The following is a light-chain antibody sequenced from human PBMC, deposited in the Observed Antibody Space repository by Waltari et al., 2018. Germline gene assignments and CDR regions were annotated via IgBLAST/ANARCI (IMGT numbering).Light chain of an antibody. J-gene: IGLJ3*02. CDR3: QTGGHGTWV. CDR2: VNSDGSH. Sequence: QLVLTQSPSASASLGASVKLTCTLSSGHSSNVIAWHQQQPEKGPRNLMKVNSDGSHGKGDEVPDRFSGSSSGAERDLTISSLQSEDEADYYCQTGGHGTWVFGGGTKLTVL. V-gene: IGLV4-69*01. CDR1: SGHSSNV.